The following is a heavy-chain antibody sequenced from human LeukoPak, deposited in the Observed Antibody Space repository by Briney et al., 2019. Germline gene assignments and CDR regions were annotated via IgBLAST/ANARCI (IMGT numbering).Heavy chain of an antibody. V-gene: IGHV3-49*04. CDR2: IRSKAYGGTT. CDR3: TREVGATDY. D-gene: IGHD1-26*01. J-gene: IGHJ4*02. Sequence: GGSLRLSCTASGFTFCDYAMSWVRQAPGKGLEWVGFIRSKAYGGTTEYAASVKGRFTISRDDSKSVAYLQMNSLKTEDTAVYYCTREVGATDYWGQGTLVTVSS. CDR1: GFTFCDYA.